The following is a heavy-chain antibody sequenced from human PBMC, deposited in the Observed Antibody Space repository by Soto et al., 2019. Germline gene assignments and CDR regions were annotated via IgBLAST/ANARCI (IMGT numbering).Heavy chain of an antibody. D-gene: IGHD3-10*01. CDR1: GYTFTSYY. Sequence: ASVKVSCKASGYTFTSYYMHWVRQAPGQGLEWMGIINFSGGSTSYAQKFQGRVTMTRDTSTSTVYLELSSLRSEDTAVYYCARAHRGITMVRGVISQAYYYGMDVWGQGTTVTVSS. CDR3: ARAHRGITMVRGVISQAYYYGMDV. J-gene: IGHJ6*02. CDR2: INFSGGST. V-gene: IGHV1-46*03.